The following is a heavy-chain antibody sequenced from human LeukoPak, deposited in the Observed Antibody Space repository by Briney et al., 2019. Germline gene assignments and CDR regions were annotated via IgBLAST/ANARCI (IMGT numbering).Heavy chain of an antibody. D-gene: IGHD3-3*01. CDR1: GGSVSSGSYY. CDR2: IYYSGST. V-gene: IGHV4-61*01. Sequence: SETLSLTCTVSGGSVSSGSYYWSWIRQPPGKGLEWIGYIYYSGSTNYNPSLKSRVTISVDTSKNQFSLKLSSVTAADTAVYYCARDIPSITIFGVVTIGYFDLWGRGTLVTVSS. CDR3: ARDIPSITIFGVVTIGYFDL. J-gene: IGHJ2*01.